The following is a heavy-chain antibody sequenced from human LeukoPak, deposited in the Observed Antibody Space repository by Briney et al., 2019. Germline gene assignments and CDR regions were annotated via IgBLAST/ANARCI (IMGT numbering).Heavy chain of an antibody. J-gene: IGHJ4*02. Sequence: SVKVSCKASRATFRSYAISWVRQAPGQGLEWMGGIIPIFGTANYAQKFQGRVTITADDSTNTAYMELSSLRSEDTAVYYCATKVPVAYSSSSYDYWGQGTLVTVSS. CDR2: IIPIFGTA. CDR3: ATKVPVAYSSSSYDY. V-gene: IGHV1-69*01. CDR1: RATFRSYA. D-gene: IGHD6-13*01.